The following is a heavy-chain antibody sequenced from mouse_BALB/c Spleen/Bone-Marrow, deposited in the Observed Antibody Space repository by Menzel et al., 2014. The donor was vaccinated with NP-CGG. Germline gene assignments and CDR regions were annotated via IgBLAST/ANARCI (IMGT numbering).Heavy chain of an antibody. J-gene: IGHJ4*01. D-gene: IGHD2-3*01. Sequence: EVQLQQAGPELVEPGASVKISCKASGYSFTGYFMNWVMQSHGKSLEWIGRINPYNGDTFYNQKFKGKATLTVDKSSSTAHMELRSLASEDSAVYYCARGGLLRAMDYWPPGTSVPVSS. CDR1: GYSFTGYF. CDR3: ARGGLLRAMDY. V-gene: IGHV1-20*02. CDR2: INPYNGDT.